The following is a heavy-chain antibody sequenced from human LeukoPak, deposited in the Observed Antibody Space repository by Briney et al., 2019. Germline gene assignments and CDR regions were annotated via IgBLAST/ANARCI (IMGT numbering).Heavy chain of an antibody. V-gene: IGHV3-30*04. J-gene: IGHJ5*02. CDR3: ARPRLEWLLWGWFDP. Sequence: GRSLRLSCVASGFTFSTYTMHWVRQPPGKGLEWVAIISYDGSNKYYADSVKGRFTISRDNSKNTVYLQMNSLRAEDTAVYYCARPRLEWLLWGWFDPWGQGTLVTVSS. CDR2: ISYDGSNK. CDR1: GFTFSTYT. D-gene: IGHD3-3*01.